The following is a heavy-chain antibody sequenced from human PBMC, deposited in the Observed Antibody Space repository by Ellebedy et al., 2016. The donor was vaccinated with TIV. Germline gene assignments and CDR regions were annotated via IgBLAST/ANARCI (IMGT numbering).Heavy chain of an antibody. J-gene: IGHJ2*01. CDR3: ARAAIIPRGVPDWYFDL. V-gene: IGHV3-74*01. CDR2: IHGDGITV. CDR1: GFTFSSYW. Sequence: GGSLRLSCAASGFTFSSYWMHWVRQTPEKGLVWVSRIHGDGITVNYADSVKGRFTISRDNAKNTVYLQMDSLRADETAVYYCARAAIIPRGVPDWYFDLWGRGTLVTVSS. D-gene: IGHD3-10*01.